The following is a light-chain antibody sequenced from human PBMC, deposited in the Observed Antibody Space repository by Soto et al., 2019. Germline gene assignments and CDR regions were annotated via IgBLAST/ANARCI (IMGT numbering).Light chain of an antibody. CDR2: DVY. J-gene: IGLJ1*01. CDR3: SSYTTSSSYV. V-gene: IGLV2-14*01. Sequence: LTQPASVSGSPGQSITISCTGTSSDVGGFNYVSWYQQHPGKAPKLLIFDVYSRPSGISNRFSGSKSGNTASLTISGLQAEDEADYYCSSYTTSSSYVFGAGTKVTVL. CDR1: SSDVGGFNY.